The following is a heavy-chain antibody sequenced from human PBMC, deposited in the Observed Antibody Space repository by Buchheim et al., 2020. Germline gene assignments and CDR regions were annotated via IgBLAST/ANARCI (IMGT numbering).Heavy chain of an antibody. CDR1: GFTSINHA. J-gene: IGHJ6*02. Sequence: EVQLLESGGDLVQPGGSLRLSCAGSGFTSINHALNWVRQAPGKGLEWVSSITGGGVTTYYAASVKGRFTISSEHSRSTLYLQMNSLRAEDTATYFCTRSMAVAGYSFYYYGMDVWGPGTT. D-gene: IGHD6-19*01. CDR3: TRSMAVAGYSFYYYGMDV. CDR2: ITGGGVTT. V-gene: IGHV3-23*01.